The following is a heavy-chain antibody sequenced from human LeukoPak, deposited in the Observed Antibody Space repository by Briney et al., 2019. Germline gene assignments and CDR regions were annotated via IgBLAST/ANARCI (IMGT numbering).Heavy chain of an antibody. CDR2: ISANGGET. V-gene: IGHV3-23*01. CDR1: GFTFSIYA. J-gene: IGHJ4*02. Sequence: RGSLRLSCAASGFTFSIYAMNWVRQAPGKGLEWVSSISANGGETHYADSVKGRFTISRDNSKNTLYLQINNPRVEDTAVYYCAKRYYDFPLDYWGQGTLVTVSS. D-gene: IGHD3-3*01. CDR3: AKRYYDFPLDY.